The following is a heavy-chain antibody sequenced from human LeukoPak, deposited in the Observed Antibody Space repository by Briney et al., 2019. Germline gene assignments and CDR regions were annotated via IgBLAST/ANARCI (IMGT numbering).Heavy chain of an antibody. CDR2: IYPGDSDT. CDR1: GYSFTSYW. J-gene: IGHJ3*02. Sequence: GESLKISWKGSGYSFTSYWIGWVRQMPGKGLEWMGIIYPGDSDTRYSPSFQGQVTISADKSISTAYLQWSSLKASDTAMYYCARPLWDLPDAFDIWGQGTMVTVSS. D-gene: IGHD1-26*01. CDR3: ARPLWDLPDAFDI. V-gene: IGHV5-51*01.